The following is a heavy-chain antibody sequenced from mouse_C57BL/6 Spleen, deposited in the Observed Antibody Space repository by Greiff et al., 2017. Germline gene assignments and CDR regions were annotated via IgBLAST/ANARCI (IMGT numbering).Heavy chain of an antibody. CDR2: INPSNGGT. Sequence: QVQLQQPGTELVKPGASVKLSCKASGYTFTSYWMHWVKQRPGQGPEWIGNINPSNGGTNYNEKFKSKATLTVDKSSSTAYMELRSLTSEDAAVYYCLVFTVGATGDYWGQGTTLTVSS. CDR1: GYTFTSYW. D-gene: IGHD1-1*01. J-gene: IGHJ2*01. CDR3: LVFTVGATGDY. V-gene: IGHV1-53*01.